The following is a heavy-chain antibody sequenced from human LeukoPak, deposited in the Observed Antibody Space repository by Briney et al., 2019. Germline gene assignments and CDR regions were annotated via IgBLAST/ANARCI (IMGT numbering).Heavy chain of an antibody. CDR3: ARHLVTTDDWYFDL. D-gene: IGHD4-17*01. J-gene: IGHJ2*01. CDR2: IYYSGST. CDR1: GGSINSYY. V-gene: IGHV4-59*08. Sequence: SETLSLTCTVSGGSINSYYWSWIRQPPGKGLEWIGYIYYSGSTNYNPSLKSRVTISVDTSKNQFSLKLSSVTAADTAVYYCARHLVTTDDWYFDLWGRGTLVTVSS.